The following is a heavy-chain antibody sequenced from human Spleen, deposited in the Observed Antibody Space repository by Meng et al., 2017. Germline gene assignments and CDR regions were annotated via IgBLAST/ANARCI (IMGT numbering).Heavy chain of an antibody. D-gene: IGHD1-1*01. V-gene: IGHV4-34*01. CDR2: INHSGST. J-gene: IGHJ5*02. Sequence: QVRLRQGGAGPLKPSETLSLSCPVYGGSFSGYYWSWIGQPPGKGLEWIGEINHSGSTNYKPSLKSRVTISVDTSKNQFSLKLTSVTAADTAVYYCARGEGRQQLIRRPRFDPWGQGALVTVSS. CDR1: GGSFSGYY. CDR3: ARGEGRQQLIRRPRFDP.